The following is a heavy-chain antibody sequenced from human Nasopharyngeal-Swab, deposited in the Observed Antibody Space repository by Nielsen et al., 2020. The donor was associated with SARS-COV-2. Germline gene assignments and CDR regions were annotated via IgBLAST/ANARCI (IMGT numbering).Heavy chain of an antibody. CDR3: ASHPAGGGGGDY. CDR2: INHSGST. J-gene: IGHJ4*02. D-gene: IGHD2-21*01. V-gene: IGHV4-34*01. Sequence: WIRQPPGKGLEWIGEINHSGSTYYNPSLKSRVTISVDTSKNQFSLKLSSVTAADTAVYYCASHPAGGGGGDYWGQGTLVTVSS.